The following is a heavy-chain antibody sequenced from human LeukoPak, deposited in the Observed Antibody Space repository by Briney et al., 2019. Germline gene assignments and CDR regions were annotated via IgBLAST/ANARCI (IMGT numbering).Heavy chain of an antibody. CDR2: ISTSVPT. J-gene: IGHJ5*02. CDR3: ARGYGSGSYST. D-gene: IGHD3-10*01. V-gene: IGHV4-4*07. CDR1: GVSTSSGY. Sequence: SETLSLTCTVSGVSTSSGYWSWIRQPAGKGLEWMGRISTSVPTYSNPSLKSRVTMSLDTSENQFSLKVNSVTAADTAVYYCARGYGSGSYSTWGQGTLVTVSS.